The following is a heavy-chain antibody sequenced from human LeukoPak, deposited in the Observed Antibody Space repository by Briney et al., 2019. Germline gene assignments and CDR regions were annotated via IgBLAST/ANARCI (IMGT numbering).Heavy chain of an antibody. J-gene: IGHJ4*02. Sequence: GASVKVSCKASGYTFTGYYVHWVRQAPGQGLEWMGWINPNSGGTNYAQKFQGRVTMTRDTSISTAYMELSRLRSDDTAVYYCARDRLDFNTSGYTESDWGQGTLVIVSS. CDR2: INPNSGGT. CDR1: GYTFTGYY. CDR3: ARDRLDFNTSGYTESD. D-gene: IGHD5-12*01. V-gene: IGHV1-2*02.